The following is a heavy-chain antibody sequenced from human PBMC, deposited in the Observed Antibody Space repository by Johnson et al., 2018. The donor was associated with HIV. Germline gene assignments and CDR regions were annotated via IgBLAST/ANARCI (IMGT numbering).Heavy chain of an antibody. V-gene: IGHV3-72*01. CDR3: ARYYYETSGHNYGVSGAFDI. D-gene: IGHD3-22*01. Sequence: VQLVESGGGVVQPGGSLRLSCAVSGFTFSDHYMDWVRQAPGKGLEWVGRSRSKANGYTTIYAASVKGRFTISRDDSKNSLYLQMNSLRPEDSAVYYWARYYYETSGHNYGVSGAFDIWGQGTMVTVSS. CDR2: SRSKANGYTT. J-gene: IGHJ3*02. CDR1: GFTFSDHY.